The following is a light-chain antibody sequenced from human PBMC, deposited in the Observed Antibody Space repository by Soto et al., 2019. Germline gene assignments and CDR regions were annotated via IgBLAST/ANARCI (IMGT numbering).Light chain of an antibody. CDR3: AAWYNSLDAFV. CDR1: SSYIGANI. Sequence: QSALTQPPSASGTPGQGVTISCSRSSSYIGANIVTWYQQLPGAAPTLLIYSDNQRPSGGPDRVSGSKSGTSASLAISGLQSEDEAEYYCAAWYNSLDAFVFGRGTKVA. V-gene: IGLV1-44*01. CDR2: SDN. J-gene: IGLJ1*01.